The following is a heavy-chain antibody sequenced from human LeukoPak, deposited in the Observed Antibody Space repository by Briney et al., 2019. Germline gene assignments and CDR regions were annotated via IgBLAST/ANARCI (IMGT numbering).Heavy chain of an antibody. J-gene: IGHJ6*02. CDR1: GFTFSSYG. CDR3: AKLYDSSGYYYYYYGMDV. D-gene: IGHD3-22*01. Sequence: GGSLRLSCAASGFTFSSYGMPWVRQAPGKGLEWVAVISYDGSNKYYADSVKGRFTISRDNSKNTLYLQMNSLRAEDTAVYYCAKLYDSSGYYYYYYGMDVWGQGTTVTVSS. V-gene: IGHV3-30*18. CDR2: ISYDGSNK.